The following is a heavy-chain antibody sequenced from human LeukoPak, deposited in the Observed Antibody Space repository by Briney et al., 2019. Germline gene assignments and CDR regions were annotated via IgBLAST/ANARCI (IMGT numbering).Heavy chain of an antibody. D-gene: IGHD5-12*01. CDR3: ARHGMRVGGYSGSDFDY. CDR2: FYNRGDT. CDR1: GGSIRGYH. J-gene: IGHJ4*02. Sequence: NPSETLSLTCTVSGGSIRGYHWSWVRQPPGKGLEWIGYFYNRGDTNYNPSLKSRVIMSVDTSKNQLSLKLTSVTAADTAVYYCARHGMRVGGYSGSDFDYWGQGTLVTVSS. V-gene: IGHV4-59*08.